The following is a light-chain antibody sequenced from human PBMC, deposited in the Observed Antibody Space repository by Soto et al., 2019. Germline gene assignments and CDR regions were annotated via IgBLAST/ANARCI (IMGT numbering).Light chain of an antibody. CDR3: CSYADTYPYL. CDR2: DVN. V-gene: IGLV2-11*01. Sequence: QSALTQPRSVSGSPGQSVTISCTGTSGDVGAYNYISWYQQHPGKAPKFLIYDVNKRPSGVPDRFFGSKSGNTASLTISGLQPEDEADYYCCSYADTYPYLFGPGTNLPVL. CDR1: SGDVGAYNY. J-gene: IGLJ1*01.